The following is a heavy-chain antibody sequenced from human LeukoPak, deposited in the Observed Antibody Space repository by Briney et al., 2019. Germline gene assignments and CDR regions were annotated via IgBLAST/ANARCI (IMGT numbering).Heavy chain of an antibody. CDR3: ARADYNNYYYYYYMDV. J-gene: IGHJ6*03. Sequence: SETLSLTCTVSGDSISTYYWSWIRQPPGKGLEWIGYVYYSGSTNYNPSLKSRVTISVDTSKNQFSLKLSSVTAADTAVYYCARADYNNYYYYYYMDVWGKGTTVTVSS. CDR1: GDSISTYY. V-gene: IGHV4-59*01. D-gene: IGHD4-11*01. CDR2: VYYSGST.